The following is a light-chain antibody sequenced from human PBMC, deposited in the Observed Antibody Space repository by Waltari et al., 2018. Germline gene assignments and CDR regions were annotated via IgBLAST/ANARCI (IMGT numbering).Light chain of an antibody. CDR2: RNN. CDR3: AAWDDSLNAWV. J-gene: IGLJ3*02. CDR1: SSNIETNT. Sequence: QSVLTPPPSASGTPGQRVTLSCSGSSSNIETNTVNWYQQLPGSVPKLLIHRNNQRPSGVPDRFTGSKSGTSASLAISGLQSEDETDYYCAAWDDSLNAWVFGGGTKLTVL. V-gene: IGLV1-44*01.